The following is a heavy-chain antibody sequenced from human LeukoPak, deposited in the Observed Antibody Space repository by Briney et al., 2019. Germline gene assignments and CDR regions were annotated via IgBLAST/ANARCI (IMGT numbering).Heavy chain of an antibody. CDR2: ISSNGDNI. V-gene: IGHV3-64D*06. CDR3: VRGTGY. CDR1: GFTFSTYV. J-gene: IGHJ4*02. Sequence: PGGSVRLSCSVSGFTFSTYVMHWVRQAPGKGLEYVSAISSNGDNIYYADSVKGRFTISRDNSKNTLYLQMSSLRADDTAVYYCVRGTGYWGQGTLVTVSS.